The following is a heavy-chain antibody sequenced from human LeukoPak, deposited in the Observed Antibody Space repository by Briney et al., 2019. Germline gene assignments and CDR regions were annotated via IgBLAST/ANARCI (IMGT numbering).Heavy chain of an antibody. Sequence: SGGSLRLSCAASGFTFSSYGMHWVRQAPGKGLEWVAVISYDGSNKYYADSVKGRFTISRDNSKNTLYLQMNSLRAEDTAVYYCAKDGGYFDYWGQGTLVTVSS. J-gene: IGHJ4*02. CDR1: GFTFSSYG. D-gene: IGHD3-16*01. CDR2: ISYDGSNK. CDR3: AKDGGYFDY. V-gene: IGHV3-30*18.